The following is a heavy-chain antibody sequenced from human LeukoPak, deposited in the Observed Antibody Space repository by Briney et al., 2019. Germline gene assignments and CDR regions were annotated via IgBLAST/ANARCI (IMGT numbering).Heavy chain of an antibody. CDR3: ANHLACGSTSCPPFDD. CDR2: INDNSYWI. D-gene: IGHD2-2*01. V-gene: IGHV3-21*01. Sequence: GGSLRLSCTASGFTFSAYSMSWVRQAPGKGLEWVSSINDNSYWIYYADSVEGRFIISRYNAKNSLYLQMNSLRVEDTAVYYCANHLACGSTSCPPFDDWGQGTLVTVSS. CDR1: GFTFSAYS. J-gene: IGHJ4*02.